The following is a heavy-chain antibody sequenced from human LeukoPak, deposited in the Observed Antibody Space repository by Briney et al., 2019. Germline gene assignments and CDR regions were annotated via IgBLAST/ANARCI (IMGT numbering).Heavy chain of an antibody. V-gene: IGHV3-48*03. CDR2: ISDSGNTI. CDR1: GFIFSSYE. Sequence: GGSLRLSCAASGFIFSSYEMNWVRQAPGKGLEWVSYISDSGNTIYYADSLRGRFTISRDNAQNSLYLQMNSLRAEDTAVYYCGREGALSGLSRSPNPYYRYEPFDGWGQGTTVHVSS. D-gene: IGHD5-12*01. J-gene: IGHJ6*02. CDR3: GREGALSGLSRSPNPYYRYEPFDG.